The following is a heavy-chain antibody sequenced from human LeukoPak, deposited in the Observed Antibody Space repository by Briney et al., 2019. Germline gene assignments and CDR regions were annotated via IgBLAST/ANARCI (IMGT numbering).Heavy chain of an antibody. D-gene: IGHD6-19*01. Sequence: GGSLRLSCAASGFTFSSYWMHRVRQAPGKGLVWVSRINSDGSSTNYADSVKGRFTISRDNSKNTLYLQMNSLRAEDTAVYYCARDSHRGWANWFDPWGQGTLVTVSS. CDR1: GFTFSSYW. CDR2: INSDGSST. CDR3: ARDSHRGWANWFDP. J-gene: IGHJ5*02. V-gene: IGHV3-74*01.